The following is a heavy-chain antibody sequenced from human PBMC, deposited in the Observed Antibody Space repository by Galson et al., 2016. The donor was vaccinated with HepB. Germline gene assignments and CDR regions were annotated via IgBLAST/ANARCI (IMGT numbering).Heavy chain of an antibody. V-gene: IGHV3-23*01. D-gene: IGHD6-19*01. Sequence: SLRLSCAASGFTFDKYGMTWFRQAPGKGLEWVSTICGRCGDMDYADSVKGRFTISRDDSKNTLYLHMHRLRVEDTDIYYCAIDPSQWHDLLFGNWAQGTLVTVSA. CDR1: GFTFDKYG. CDR2: ICGRCGDM. J-gene: IGHJ4*02. CDR3: AIDPSQWHDLLFGN.